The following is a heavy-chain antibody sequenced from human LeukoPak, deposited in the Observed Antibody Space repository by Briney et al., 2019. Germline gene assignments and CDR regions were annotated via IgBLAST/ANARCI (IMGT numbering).Heavy chain of an antibody. Sequence: SETLSLTCTVSGGSISSSSYYWGWIRQPPGKGLEWIGSIFYSGSTFYNPSLKSRVTMSVDTSKNQFSLKLSSVTAADTAVYYCARRHSSTWSHDYWGQGTLVIVSS. J-gene: IGHJ4*02. V-gene: IGHV4-39*01. CDR3: ARRHSSTWSHDY. CDR1: GGSISSSSYY. CDR2: IFYSGST. D-gene: IGHD6-13*01.